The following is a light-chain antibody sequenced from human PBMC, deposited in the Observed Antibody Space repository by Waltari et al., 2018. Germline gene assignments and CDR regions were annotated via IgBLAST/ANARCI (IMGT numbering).Light chain of an antibody. Sequence: QSVLTQPPSVSAAPGQRVTISCSGGSSNIGNNYVSWYRQFPGTAPKLLIYESSGRPSGIPVRSSGSKSGPSATLDITGLQAGDEADDYCGTWDSSLSGAVFGGGTHLTVL. J-gene: IGLJ7*01. CDR1: SSNIGNNY. CDR3: GTWDSSLSGAV. V-gene: IGLV1-51*02. CDR2: ESS.